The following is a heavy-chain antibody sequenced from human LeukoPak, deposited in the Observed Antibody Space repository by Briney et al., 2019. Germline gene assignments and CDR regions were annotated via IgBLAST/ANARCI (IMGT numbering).Heavy chain of an antibody. Sequence: SQTLSLTCAISGDSVSSNSDAWNWISQSPSRGLEWLGRTYYRSKWYNDYAASVKSRITINPDTSKNQFSLQLNSVAAEDSAVYYCARSAAGTVDYWGQGTLVTVSS. CDR3: ARSAAGTVDY. D-gene: IGHD6-13*01. V-gene: IGHV6-1*01. CDR2: TYYRSKWYN. CDR1: GDSVSSNSDA. J-gene: IGHJ4*02.